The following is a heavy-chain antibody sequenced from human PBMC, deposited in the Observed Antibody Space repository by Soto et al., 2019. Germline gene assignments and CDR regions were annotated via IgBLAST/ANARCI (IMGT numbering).Heavy chain of an antibody. CDR2: IYHSGST. Sequence: SETLSLTCAVSGGSISSGGYSWSWIRQPPGKGLEWIGYIYHSGSTYYNPSLKSRVTISVDRSKNQFSLKLSSVTAADTAVYYCPRSRSLFFYHNLSFFVYWGQEPLLPFPS. J-gene: IGHJ4*02. D-gene: IGHD2-2*01. V-gene: IGHV4-30-2*01. CDR1: GGSISSGGYS. CDR3: PRSRSLFFYHNLSFFVY.